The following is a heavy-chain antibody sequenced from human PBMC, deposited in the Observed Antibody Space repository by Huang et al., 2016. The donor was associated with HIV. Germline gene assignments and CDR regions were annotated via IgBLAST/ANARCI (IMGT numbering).Heavy chain of an antibody. CDR1: GFTFCRYG. CDR2: MRSDGTIH. Sequence: QVQLVESGGGVVQPGGSLRFSCSASGFTFCRYGMHWVRQAPGKGLEWVALMRSDGTIHFYADTMKGRISISRDNARNKLFLQVNSLRSEDAGVDYCAKDPHDNGDYSLYQYYYYLDVWGKGTTVTVSS. J-gene: IGHJ6*03. CDR3: AKDPHDNGDYSLYQYYYYLDV. D-gene: IGHD4-17*01. V-gene: IGHV3-30*02.